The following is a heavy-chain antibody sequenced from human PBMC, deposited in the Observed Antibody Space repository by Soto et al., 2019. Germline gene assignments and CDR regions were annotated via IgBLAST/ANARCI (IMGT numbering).Heavy chain of an antibody. Sequence: EVRLLESGGGLVQPGGSLRLSCAASGFSFSSYDMTWVRQAPGQGLEWDSSLSVTGGGPYYADSVRGRFTMSRDNSKNTLALEMSGLRADDSAVYYCAKGRETTTSAKFCFDNWGQGTLVTVSS. J-gene: IGHJ4*02. CDR2: LSVTGGGP. D-gene: IGHD1-26*01. CDR3: AKGRETTTSAKFCFDN. CDR1: GFSFSSYD. V-gene: IGHV3-23*01.